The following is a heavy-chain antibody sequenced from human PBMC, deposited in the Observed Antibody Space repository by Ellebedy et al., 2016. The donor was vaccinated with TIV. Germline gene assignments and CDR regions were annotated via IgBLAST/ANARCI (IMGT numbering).Heavy chain of an antibody. V-gene: IGHV3-11*06. Sequence: GESLKISCAASGFPFSDYYMSWIRQAPGKGLEWVSYISSSSSYTNYADSVKGRFTISRDNAKNSLYLQMNSLRAEDTAVYYCARDDPMVYAMGDYWGQGTLVTVSS. D-gene: IGHD2-8*01. CDR2: ISSSSSYT. J-gene: IGHJ4*02. CDR3: ARDDPMVYAMGDY. CDR1: GFPFSDYY.